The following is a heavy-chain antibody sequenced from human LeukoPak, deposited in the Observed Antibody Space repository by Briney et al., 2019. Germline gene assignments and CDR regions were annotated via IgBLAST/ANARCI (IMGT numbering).Heavy chain of an antibody. Sequence: GESLQISCKGSGYSFTSYWIGWVRQMPGKGLEWMGIIYPGDSDTRYSPSFQGQVTISADKSISTAYLQWSSLKASDTAMYYCARCIGSSWMKYYYYGMDVWGQGTTVTVSS. CDR2: IYPGDSDT. J-gene: IGHJ6*02. CDR3: ARCIGSSWMKYYYYGMDV. D-gene: IGHD6-13*01. V-gene: IGHV5-51*01. CDR1: GYSFTSYW.